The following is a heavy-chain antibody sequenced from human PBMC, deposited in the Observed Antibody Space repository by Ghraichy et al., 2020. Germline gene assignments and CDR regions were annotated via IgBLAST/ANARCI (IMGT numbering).Heavy chain of an antibody. CDR2: ITYRGTT. CDR3: ARQIYSSGAHFDV. V-gene: IGHV4-39*01. D-gene: IGHD3-22*01. Sequence: SETLSLTCAVTSGSVSSGSYYWGWIRQPPGKGLEFIGSITYRGTTYDNLSFKSRITMSVDTSKNQFSLRLRSVTVADTAVYICARQIYSSGAHFDVWGQGILVTVSS. CDR1: SGSVSSGSYY. J-gene: IGHJ4*02.